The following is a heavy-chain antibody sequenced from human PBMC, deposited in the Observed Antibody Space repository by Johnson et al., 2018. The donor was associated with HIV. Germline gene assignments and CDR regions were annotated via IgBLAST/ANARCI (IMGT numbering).Heavy chain of an antibody. CDR3: ARDRGWGYVGGNSWNAFDI. CDR2: ISYDGSNK. Sequence: QEQLVESGGGVVQPGRPLRLSCAASGFTFSSYAMHWVRQAPGKGLEWVAVISYDGSNKYYADSVKGRLTVPRDNFKNTQHLQMNSLRGEEKAVYYCARDRGWGYVGGNSWNAFDIWGQGTMVTVSS. D-gene: IGHD4-23*01. J-gene: IGHJ3*02. V-gene: IGHV3-30*04. CDR1: GFTFSSYA.